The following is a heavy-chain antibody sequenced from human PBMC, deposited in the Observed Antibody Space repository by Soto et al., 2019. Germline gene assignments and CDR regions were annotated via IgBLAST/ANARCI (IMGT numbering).Heavy chain of an antibody. CDR2: INAGNGNT. D-gene: IGHD2-15*01. J-gene: IGHJ4*02. V-gene: IGHV1-3*05. CDR3: ARDLGYALPDY. Sequence: QVQLVQSGAEEKKPGASLKVSCKASGYTFTSYAMHWVRQAPGQRLEWMGWINAGNGNTKYSQKFQGRVTITRDTSASTAYMELSSLRSEDTAVYYCARDLGYALPDYWGQGTLVTVSS. CDR1: GYTFTSYA.